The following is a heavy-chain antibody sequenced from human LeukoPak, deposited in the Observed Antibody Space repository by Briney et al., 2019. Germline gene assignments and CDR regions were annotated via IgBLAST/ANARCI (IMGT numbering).Heavy chain of an antibody. D-gene: IGHD6-19*01. CDR3: ARVRPSIAVSARFDY. CDR2: ISSSGSTI. Sequence: GGSLRLSCAASGFTFSDYYMSWIRQAPGKGLEWVSYISSSGSTIYYADSVKGRFTISRDNAKNSLYLQMNSLRAEDTAVYYCARVRPSIAVSARFDYWGQGTLVTVSS. CDR1: GFTFSDYY. V-gene: IGHV3-11*01. J-gene: IGHJ4*02.